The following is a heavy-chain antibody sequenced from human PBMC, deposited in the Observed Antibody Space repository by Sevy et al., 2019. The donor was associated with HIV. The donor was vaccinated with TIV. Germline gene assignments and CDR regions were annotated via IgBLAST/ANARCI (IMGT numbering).Heavy chain of an antibody. CDR1: GYTLTQLS. V-gene: IGHV1-24*01. J-gene: IGHJ4*02. Sequence: ASVKVSCKVSGYTLTQLSMHWVRQARGKGLEWMASFDPEDGETLYAQKFQGRVTMTEDTSTDTAYMEVRSLRSEDTAVYYCATTEDYYDSSGSPFDYWGQGTLVTVSS. D-gene: IGHD3-22*01. CDR2: FDPEDGET. CDR3: ATTEDYYDSSGSPFDY.